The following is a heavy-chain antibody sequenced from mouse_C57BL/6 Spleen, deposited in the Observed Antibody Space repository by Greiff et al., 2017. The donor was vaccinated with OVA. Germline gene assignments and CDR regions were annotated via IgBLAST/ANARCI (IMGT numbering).Heavy chain of an antibody. V-gene: IGHV1-64*01. D-gene: IGHD1-1*01. J-gene: IGHJ4*01. CDR2: IHPNSGST. CDR1: GYTFTSYW. Sequence: QVQLQQPGAELVKPGASVKLSCKASGYTFTSYWMHWVKQRPGQGLEWIGMIHPNSGSTNYNEKFKSKATLTVDKPSSTAYMQLSSLTSEDSAVYYCARGSGSRDAMDYWGQGTSVTVSS. CDR3: ARGSGSRDAMDY.